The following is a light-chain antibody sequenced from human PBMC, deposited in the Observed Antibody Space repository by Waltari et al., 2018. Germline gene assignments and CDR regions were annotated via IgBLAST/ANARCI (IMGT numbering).Light chain of an antibody. J-gene: IGKJ1*01. Sequence: VLTQSPGTLSLSPEETATLSCRASQSISKSLVWYQQRPSHAPRLLIYAASTRATGVPDRFSGSGYGTDFTLTISRLEPEDFAVYYCQNHERLPATFGQGTKVEIK. V-gene: IGKV3-20*01. CDR1: QSISKS. CDR2: AAS. CDR3: QNHERLPAT.